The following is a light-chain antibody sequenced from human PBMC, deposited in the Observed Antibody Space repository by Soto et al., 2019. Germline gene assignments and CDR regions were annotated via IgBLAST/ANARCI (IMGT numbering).Light chain of an antibody. CDR1: QTILTY. CDR3: QQSYSTPPT. V-gene: IGKV1-39*01. CDR2: AAS. J-gene: IGKJ1*01. Sequence: DIQMTQSPSSLSASMGDRVTITCRASQTILTYLNWYQQKPGKAPKVLIYAASSLRSGVPSRFSGSGSGADFTLTISSLQPEDFAIYYCQQSYSTPPTFSQGTKVEIK.